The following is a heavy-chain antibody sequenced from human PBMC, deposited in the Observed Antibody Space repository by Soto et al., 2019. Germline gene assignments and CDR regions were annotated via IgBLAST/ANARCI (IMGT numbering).Heavy chain of an antibody. CDR3: ARESEDLTSNFDY. J-gene: IGHJ4*02. V-gene: IGHV3-21*01. Sequence: LCPSCPVCGFTFTRYSMNWVRQAPGKGLEWVSSISSTTNYIYYADSMKGRFTVSRDNAKNSVYLEMNSLSAEDTAVYYCARESEDLTSNFDYWGQGTLVTVSS. CDR1: GFTFTRYS. CDR2: ISSTTNYI.